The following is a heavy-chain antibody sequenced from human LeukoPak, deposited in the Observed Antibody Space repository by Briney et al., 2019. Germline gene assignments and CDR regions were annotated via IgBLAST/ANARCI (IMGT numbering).Heavy chain of an antibody. CDR2: IYYSGST. V-gene: IGHV4-31*03. CDR3: ARHVTVKTRYFDY. D-gene: IGHD4-11*01. CDR1: GGSINSGGYY. Sequence: PSQTLSLTCTVSGGSINSGGYYWSWIRQHPGKGLEWIGYIYYSGSTYYNPSLKSRVTISVDTSKNQFSLKLSSVTAADTAVYYCARHVTVKTRYFDYWGQGTLVTVSS. J-gene: IGHJ4*02.